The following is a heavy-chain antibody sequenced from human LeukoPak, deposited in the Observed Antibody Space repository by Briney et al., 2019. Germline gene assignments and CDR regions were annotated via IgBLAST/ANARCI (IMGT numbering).Heavy chain of an antibody. D-gene: IGHD6-19*01. CDR1: GFTFSSYW. CDR3: AKDMGAYSSGCLDY. Sequence: GGSLRLSCAASGFTFSSYWMNWARQAPGKGLEWVASINHNGNVNYYVDSVKGRFTISRDNAKNSLYLQMNSLRAEDTALYYCAKDMGAYSSGCLDYWGQGTLVTVSS. V-gene: IGHV3-7*03. J-gene: IGHJ4*02. CDR2: INHNGNVN.